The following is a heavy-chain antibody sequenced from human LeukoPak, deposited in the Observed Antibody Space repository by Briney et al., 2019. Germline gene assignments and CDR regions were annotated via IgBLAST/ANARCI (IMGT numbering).Heavy chain of an antibody. CDR3: ARDLQENGMDV. V-gene: IGHV3-30-3*01. D-gene: IGHD4-11*01. CDR2: ISYDGSNK. CDR1: GLTFSSYA. Sequence: GGSLRLSCAASGLTFSSYAMHWVRQAPGKGLEWVAVISYDGSNKYYADSVKGRFTISRDNSKNTLYLQMNSLRAEDTAVYYCARDLQENGMDVWGQGTTVTVSS. J-gene: IGHJ6*02.